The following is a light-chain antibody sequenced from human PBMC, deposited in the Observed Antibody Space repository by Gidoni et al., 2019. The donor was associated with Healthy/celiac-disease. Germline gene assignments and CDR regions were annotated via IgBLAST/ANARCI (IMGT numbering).Light chain of an antibody. V-gene: IGKV4-1*01. CDR2: WAS. CDR1: QSVLYSSNNKNY. CDR3: QQYYSTPLT. J-gene: IGKJ4*01. Sequence: DIVMTQSPDSLAVSLGERATTNCKSSQSVLYSSNNKNYLAWYQQKPGRPPTLLIYWASTRESGVPDRFSGSGSGTDFTLTISSLQAEDVAVYYCQQYYSTPLTFGGGTKVEIK.